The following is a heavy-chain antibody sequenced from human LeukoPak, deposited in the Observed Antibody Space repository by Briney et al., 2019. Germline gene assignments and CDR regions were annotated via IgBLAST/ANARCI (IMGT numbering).Heavy chain of an antibody. V-gene: IGHV4-30-2*01. CDR2: INHSGST. CDR3: ARGKYDFWSGYYRWFDP. CDR1: GGSISSGGYS. D-gene: IGHD3-3*01. Sequence: SQALSLTCAVSGGSISSGGYSWSWIRQPPGKGLEWIGEINHSGSTNYNPSLKSRVTISVDTSKNQFSLKLSSVTAADTAVYYCARGKYDFWSGYYRWFDPWGQGTLVTVSS. J-gene: IGHJ5*02.